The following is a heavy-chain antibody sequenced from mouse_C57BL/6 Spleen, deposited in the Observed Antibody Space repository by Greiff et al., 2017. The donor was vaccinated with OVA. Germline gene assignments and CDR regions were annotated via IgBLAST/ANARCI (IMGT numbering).Heavy chain of an antibody. CDR2: IYPGDGDT. CDR1: GYAFSSSW. CDR3: ARTWYYAMDY. J-gene: IGHJ4*01. Sequence: QVQLKESGPELVKPGASVKISCKASGYAFSSSWMNWVKQRPGEGLEWIGRIYPGDGDTNYNGKFKGKATLTADKSSSTAYMQLSSLTSEDSAVYFCARTWYYAMDYWGQGTSVTVSS. V-gene: IGHV1-82*01.